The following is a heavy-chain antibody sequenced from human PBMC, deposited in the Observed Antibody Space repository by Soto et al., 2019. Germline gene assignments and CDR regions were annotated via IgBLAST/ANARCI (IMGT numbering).Heavy chain of an antibody. D-gene: IGHD2-15*01. CDR2: IYYSGSS. CDR1: GVSFSTYY. J-gene: IGHJ4*02. Sequence: QVQLQESGLGLVKPSETLSLTCTVSGVSFSTYYWSWIRQAPGKGLEWIGYIYYSGSSNYNPSLKSRVTMSVDTSKNQLSLKLSSVTAADTAVYYCARDQGGPFDYWGQGTLVTVSS. CDR3: ARDQGGPFDY. V-gene: IGHV4-59*01.